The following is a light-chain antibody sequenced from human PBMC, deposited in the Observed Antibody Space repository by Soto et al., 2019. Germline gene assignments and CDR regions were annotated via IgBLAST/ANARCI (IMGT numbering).Light chain of an antibody. CDR3: QQSYSTLPYT. V-gene: IGKV1-39*01. CDR1: PNISSD. J-gene: IGKJ2*01. CDR2: RAS. Sequence: TQMTQSPSSQTASVRDSVTPRCRASPNISSDLNWYQQKPGKAPKLLIYRASTLQNGVPSRFSGAGSATDFTLTSSSLQPEDFATYSCQQSYSTLPYTFGQGTKVDI.